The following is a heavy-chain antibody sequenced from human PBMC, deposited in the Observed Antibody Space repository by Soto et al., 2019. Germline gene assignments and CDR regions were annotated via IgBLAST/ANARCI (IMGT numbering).Heavy chain of an antibody. V-gene: IGHV3-64D*06. CDR2: ISTNGGST. J-gene: IGHJ4*02. Sequence: PGGSLRLSCSASGFTFCIYAMHWVRQAPGKGLEYVSSISTNGGSTDYADSVKGRFTISRDNSKNTVYLQMSSLRVEDTAVYYCVKGEYYYDSSGYYPFDYWGQGT. CDR3: VKGEYYYDSSGYYPFDY. D-gene: IGHD3-22*01. CDR1: GFTFCIYA.